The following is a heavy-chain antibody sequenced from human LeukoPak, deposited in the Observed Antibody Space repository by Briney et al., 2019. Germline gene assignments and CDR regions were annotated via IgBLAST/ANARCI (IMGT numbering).Heavy chain of an antibody. V-gene: IGHV3-11*04. CDR1: GFTISGYY. Sequence: GGSLRLSCAASGFTISGYYMSWIRQARGEGLEWVSYISSSASTIYNADSVKGRFTISRDNAKNSLYLQTNSLRAEDTAVYYCARGGGITMVRGVTIANTALDYWGQGTLVTVSS. J-gene: IGHJ4*02. CDR3: ARGGGITMVRGVTIANTALDY. CDR2: ISSSASTI. D-gene: IGHD3-10*01.